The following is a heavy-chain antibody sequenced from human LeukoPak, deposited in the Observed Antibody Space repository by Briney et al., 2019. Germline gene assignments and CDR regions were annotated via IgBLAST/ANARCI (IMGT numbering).Heavy chain of an antibody. D-gene: IGHD6-13*01. CDR3: ARVGGAAEYYFDY. V-gene: IGHV4-59*01. J-gene: IGHJ4*02. Sequence: PSETLSLTCTVSGGSISSYYWRWIRQPPGRGLVGIGYIYYSGSTNYNPSLKSRVTISVDTSKNQFSLKLSSVTAADTAVYYCARVGGAAEYYFDYWGQGTLVTVSS. CDR1: GGSISSYY. CDR2: IYYSGST.